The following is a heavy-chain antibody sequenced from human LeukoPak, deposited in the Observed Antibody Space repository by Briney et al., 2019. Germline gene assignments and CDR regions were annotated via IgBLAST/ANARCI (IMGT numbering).Heavy chain of an antibody. J-gene: IGHJ4*02. V-gene: IGHV4-39*07. CDR2: FYYSGST. CDR3: ARHPVRLWFGELPTYFDY. Sequence: SETLSLTCTVSGGSISSSSNYWGWIRQPPGKGLEWIVSFYYSGSTNYNSSLKSRVTISVDTSKNQFSLKMSSVTAADTAVYYCARHPVRLWFGELPTYFDYWGQGTLVTVSS. CDR1: GGSISSSSNY. D-gene: IGHD3-10*01.